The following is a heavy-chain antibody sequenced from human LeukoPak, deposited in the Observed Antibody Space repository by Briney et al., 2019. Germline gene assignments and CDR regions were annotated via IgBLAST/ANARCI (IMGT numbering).Heavy chain of an antibody. D-gene: IGHD3-16*01. Sequence: PGRSLRLSCAASGFTFSSHGMHWVRQAPGKGLEWVAVIWYDGSNKYYVDSVKGRFTISRDNSKNTLFLQMNSLRAEDTAVYYCARWGPEKRFDYWGQGALVTVSS. J-gene: IGHJ4*02. CDR1: GFTFSSHG. CDR2: IWYDGSNK. CDR3: ARWGPEKRFDY. V-gene: IGHV3-33*01.